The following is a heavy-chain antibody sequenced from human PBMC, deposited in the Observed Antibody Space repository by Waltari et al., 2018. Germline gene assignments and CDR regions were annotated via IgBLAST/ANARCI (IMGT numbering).Heavy chain of an antibody. CDR1: GFTVSSNY. Sequence: EVQLVESGGGLVQPGGSLRLSCAASGFTVSSNYMSWVRQAPGKGLEWVSVIYSGGSTYYADSVKGRFTISRHNSKNTLYLQMNSLRAEDTAVYYCARGLRFLEWLNAFDIWGQGTMVTVSS. CDR2: IYSGGST. J-gene: IGHJ3*02. D-gene: IGHD3-3*01. V-gene: IGHV3-53*04. CDR3: ARGLRFLEWLNAFDI.